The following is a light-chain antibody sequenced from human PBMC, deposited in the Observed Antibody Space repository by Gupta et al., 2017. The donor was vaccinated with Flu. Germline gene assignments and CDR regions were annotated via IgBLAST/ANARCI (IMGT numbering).Light chain of an antibody. CDR1: QSIYYW. Sequence: DLQLPQSPSTLSASVGDRVTITCRASQSIYYWLAWYQQKPGKAPNVLIYKTSSLKDGVPARFSGSGSGTEFTLKISRLHPDDVATYYCKQYKPYPYTFGQGTKLEIK. V-gene: IGKV1-5*03. CDR2: KTS. J-gene: IGKJ2*01. CDR3: KQYKPYPYT.